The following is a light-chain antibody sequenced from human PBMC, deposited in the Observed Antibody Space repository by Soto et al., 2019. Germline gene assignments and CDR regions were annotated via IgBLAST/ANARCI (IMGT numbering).Light chain of an antibody. CDR1: QSISSW. Sequence: DIQMTQSPSTLSASVGDRVTITCRASQSISSWLAWYQQKPGKAPKLLIYDASSLESGVPSRFSGSGSGTEFTLTISSLQPDDFAAYCCQQYNSYSGTFGGGTKVEIK. CDR2: DAS. CDR3: QQYNSYSGT. V-gene: IGKV1-5*01. J-gene: IGKJ4*01.